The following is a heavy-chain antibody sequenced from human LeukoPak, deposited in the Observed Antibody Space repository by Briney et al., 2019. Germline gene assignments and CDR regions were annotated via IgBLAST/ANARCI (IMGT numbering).Heavy chain of an antibody. CDR1: GDTFYNYP. CDR2: IILLFGST. V-gene: IGHV1-69*01. Sequence: GSSVKVSCKSSGDTFYNYPISWVRQAPEQGLEWMGHIILLFGSTHYAQNFHGRLTISADESTSTAYMELRSLRSDDTAVYYCARDVARVGSGWYLDLWGRGTLVTVSS. J-gene: IGHJ2*01. D-gene: IGHD6-19*01. CDR3: ARDVARVGSGWYLDL.